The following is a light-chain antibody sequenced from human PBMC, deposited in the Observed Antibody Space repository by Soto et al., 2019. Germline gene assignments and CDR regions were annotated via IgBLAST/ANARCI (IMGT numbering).Light chain of an antibody. CDR1: QSLLHRNGYNY. CDR3: MQALQTPPYT. CDR2: LGS. J-gene: IGKJ2*01. Sequence: DIVMTQSPLSLPVTPGEPASISCRSSQSLLHRNGYNYVDWYLQKPGQSPQLLIYLGSNRASGVLDRFSGSGSCTDFTLKISRVEAEDVGIYYCMQALQTPPYTFGQGTKLEIK. V-gene: IGKV2-28*01.